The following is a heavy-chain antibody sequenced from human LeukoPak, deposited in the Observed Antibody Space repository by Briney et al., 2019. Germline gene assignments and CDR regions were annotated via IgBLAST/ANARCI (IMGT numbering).Heavy chain of an antibody. V-gene: IGHV4-4*07. CDR2: IYTSGST. CDR1: GSSISSHS. Sequence: SETLSLTCTVSGSSISSHSWGWVRQPAGKGLEWIGRIYTSGSTNYNPSLKSRVTMSVDTSKNQFSLKLSSVTAADTAVYYCAGFYYGSGSYSTNNWFDPWGQGTLVTVSS. CDR3: AGFYYGSGSYSTNNWFDP. J-gene: IGHJ5*02. D-gene: IGHD3-10*01.